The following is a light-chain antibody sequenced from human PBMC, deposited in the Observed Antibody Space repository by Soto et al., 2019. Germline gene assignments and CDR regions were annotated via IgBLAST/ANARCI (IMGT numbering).Light chain of an antibody. CDR1: QSVSSSY. V-gene: IGKV3-20*01. Sequence: EIVLTQSPGTLSLSPGERATLSCRASQSVSSSYLAWYQQKPGQAPRLLIYGASGRATGIQDRFSGSGSGTDFTLSISRLEPEDFAVYYCQQYGSSPPVTFGQGTRLELK. J-gene: IGKJ5*01. CDR3: QQYGSSPPVT. CDR2: GAS.